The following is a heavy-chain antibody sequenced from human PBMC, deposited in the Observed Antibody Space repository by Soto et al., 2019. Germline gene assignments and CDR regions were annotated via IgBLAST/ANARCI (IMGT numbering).Heavy chain of an antibody. CDR2: ISSSSSYI. CDR1: GFTFSSYS. D-gene: IGHD1-26*01. CDR3: ARVAGYSTFYYYGMDV. V-gene: IGHV3-21*01. Sequence: EVQLVESGGGLVKPGGSLRLSCAASGFTFSSYSMNWVRQAPGKGLEWVSSISSSSSYIYYADSVKGRFTISRDNAKNSLYLQMNSLRAEDTAVYYCARVAGYSTFYYYGMDVWGQGTTVTVSS. J-gene: IGHJ6*02.